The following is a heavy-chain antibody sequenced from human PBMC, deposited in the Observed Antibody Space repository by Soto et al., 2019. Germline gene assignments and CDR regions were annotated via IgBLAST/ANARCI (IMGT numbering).Heavy chain of an antibody. CDR3: ARDPPYCGGDCYSGFDY. CDR1: GYTFTGYY. V-gene: IGHV1-2*02. J-gene: IGHJ4*02. Sequence: ASVKVSCKASGYTFTGYYMHWVRQAPGHGLEWMGWINPNSGGTNYAQKFQGRVTMTRDTSISTAYMELSRLRSDDTAVYYCARDPPYCGGDCYSGFDYWGQGTLVTVSS. D-gene: IGHD2-21*02. CDR2: INPNSGGT.